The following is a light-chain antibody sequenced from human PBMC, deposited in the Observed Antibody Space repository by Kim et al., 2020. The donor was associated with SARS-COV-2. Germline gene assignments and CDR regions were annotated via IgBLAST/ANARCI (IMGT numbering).Light chain of an antibody. Sequence: LSPGERATLSCRASQHITNNYLAWYQQKPGQAPRLLIFGASTRAIGIPDRFSGSGSGTDFTLTIRRLEPEDFAVYFCQHYIALPLTFGGGTKLEI. J-gene: IGKJ4*01. CDR2: GAS. CDR3: QHYIALPLT. CDR1: QHITNNY. V-gene: IGKV3-20*01.